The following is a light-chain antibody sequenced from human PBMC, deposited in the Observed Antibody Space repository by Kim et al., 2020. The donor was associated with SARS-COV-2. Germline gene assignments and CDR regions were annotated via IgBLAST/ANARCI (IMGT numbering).Light chain of an antibody. CDR2: KDS. CDR1: VVAKKY. J-gene: IGLJ1*01. CDR3: YSAADNNLGV. V-gene: IGLV3-27*01. Sequence: SYELTQPSSVSVSPGQTARITCSGDVVAKKYARWFQQKPGQAPVMVIYKDSERPSGIPERFSGSSSGTTVTLTISGAQVEDEADYYCYSAADNNLGVFGTGTNVTVL.